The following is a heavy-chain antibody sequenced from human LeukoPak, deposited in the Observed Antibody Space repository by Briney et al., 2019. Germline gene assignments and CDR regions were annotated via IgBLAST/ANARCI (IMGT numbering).Heavy chain of an antibody. J-gene: IGHJ4*02. CDR2: IYHSGST. CDR3: ASARYFDWLLPAYFDY. V-gene: IGHV4-30-2*01. D-gene: IGHD3-9*01. Sequence: SETLSLTCAVSGGSISSGGYSWSCIRQPPGKGLECIGYIYHSGSTYYNPSLKSRVTISVDRSKNQFSLKLSSVTAADTAVYYCASARYFDWLLPAYFDYWGQGTLVTVSS. CDR1: GGSISSGGYS.